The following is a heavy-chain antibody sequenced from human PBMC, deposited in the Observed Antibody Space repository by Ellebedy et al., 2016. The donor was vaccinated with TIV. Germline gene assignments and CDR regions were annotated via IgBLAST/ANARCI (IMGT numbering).Heavy chain of an antibody. V-gene: IGHV1-46*01. Sequence: AASVKVSCKAFGYTFSSYYLHWVRQAPGQGLEWMGLINPSANTTTYARKFQDRVSMTRDSSTNTVYMELINLRSDDTAIYYCSRLGSGDWGQGTLVTVSS. CDR2: INPSANTT. J-gene: IGHJ4*02. CDR3: SRLGSGD. CDR1: GYTFSSYY. D-gene: IGHD3-10*02.